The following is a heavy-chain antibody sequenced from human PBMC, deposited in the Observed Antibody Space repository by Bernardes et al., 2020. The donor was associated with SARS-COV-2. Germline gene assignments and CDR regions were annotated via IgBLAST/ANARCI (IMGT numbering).Heavy chain of an antibody. V-gene: IGHV2-5*02. CDR3: ARSRDYGDFGGILRGYYFDY. J-gene: IGHJ4*02. CDR2: IYWDDDK. Sequence: SGPTLVKPTQTLTLTCTFSGFSLTTSGVGVGWIRQPPGKALEWLALIYWDDDKRYSPSLKSRLTITKDTSKNQVVLTMTNMDPVDTATYYCARSRDYGDFGGILRGYYFDYWGQGTLVTVSS. D-gene: IGHD4-17*01. CDR1: GFSLTTSGVG.